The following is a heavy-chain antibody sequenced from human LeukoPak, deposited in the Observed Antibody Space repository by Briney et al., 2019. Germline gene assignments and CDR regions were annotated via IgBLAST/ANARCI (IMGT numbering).Heavy chain of an antibody. V-gene: IGHV3-20*04. Sequence: GGSLRLSCAASGFTFDDYDMSWVRQAPAKGLEWGSGINWNGGSKGYAEPVKGRFTISEDKAKNSLYPQMNSLRAEDTALYYCARDRIVIVIMTEEDAFDIWGQGTMVTASS. D-gene: IGHD2/OR15-2a*01. CDR3: ARDRIVIVIMTEEDAFDI. CDR2: INWNGGSK. CDR1: GFTFDDYD. J-gene: IGHJ3*02.